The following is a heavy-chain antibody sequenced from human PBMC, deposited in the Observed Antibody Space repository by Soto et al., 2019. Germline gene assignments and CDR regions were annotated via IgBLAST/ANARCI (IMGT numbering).Heavy chain of an antibody. Sequence: QVQLVQSGAEVRKPGSSVKVSCKAPGGTFSTYIISWVRQAPGQGLEWMGRIIPIPDITSYAQKFQGRVTVTADRSTSTAYMELTSLQSEDTAVYYCARDRITTRGDAFDLWGQGTMVTVSS. D-gene: IGHD3-3*01. CDR2: IIPIPDIT. V-gene: IGHV1-69*08. CDR3: ARDRITTRGDAFDL. J-gene: IGHJ3*01. CDR1: GGTFSTYI.